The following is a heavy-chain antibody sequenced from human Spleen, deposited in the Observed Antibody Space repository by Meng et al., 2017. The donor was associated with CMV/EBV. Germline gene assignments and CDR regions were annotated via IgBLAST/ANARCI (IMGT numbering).Heavy chain of an antibody. CDR1: GFSFNNYA. V-gene: IGHV3-7*01. CDR2: IKHDGSEK. Sequence: GESLKISCAASGFSFNNYAMTWVRRAPGKGLEWVATIKHDGSEKHHGDSAKGRFTISRDNAKNSLFLQMDSLRAEDTAVYYCANSGLAGGARWGQGTLVTVSS. J-gene: IGHJ4*02. CDR3: ANSGLAGGAR. D-gene: IGHD2-21*01.